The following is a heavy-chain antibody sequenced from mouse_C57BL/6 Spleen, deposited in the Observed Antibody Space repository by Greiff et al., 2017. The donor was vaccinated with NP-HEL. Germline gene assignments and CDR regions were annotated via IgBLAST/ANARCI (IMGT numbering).Heavy chain of an antibody. CDR3: ARGANLPSWFAY. Sequence: QVQLQQPGAELVRPGSSVKLSCKASGYTFTSYWMHWVKQRPIQGLEWIGNIDPSDSETHYNQKFKDKATLTVDKSSSTAYMQLSSLTSEDSAVYYCARGANLPSWFAYWGQGTLVTVSA. V-gene: IGHV1-52*01. CDR2: IDPSDSET. CDR1: GYTFTSYW. J-gene: IGHJ3*01.